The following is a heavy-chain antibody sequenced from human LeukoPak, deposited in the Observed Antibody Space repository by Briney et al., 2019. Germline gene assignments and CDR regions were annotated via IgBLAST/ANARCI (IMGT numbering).Heavy chain of an antibody. CDR3: ARSIRRGYCSGGSCYFDY. J-gene: IGHJ4*02. V-gene: IGHV1-2*02. Sequence: ASVKVSCKASGYTFTGYYMHWVRQAPGQGLEWMGWINPNSGGTNYAQKFQGRVTMTRDTSISTAYMELSRLRSDDTAVYYCARSIRRGYCSGGSCYFDYWGQGTLVTVSS. CDR1: GYTFTGYY. CDR2: INPNSGGT. D-gene: IGHD2-15*01.